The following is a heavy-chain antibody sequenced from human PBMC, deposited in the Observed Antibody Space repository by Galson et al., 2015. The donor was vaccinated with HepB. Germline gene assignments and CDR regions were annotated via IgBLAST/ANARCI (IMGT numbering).Heavy chain of an antibody. Sequence: SLRLSCAASGFTFSSYAMHWVRQAPGKGLEWVAVISYDGSNKYYADSVKGRFTISRDNSKNTLYLQMNSLRAEDTAVYYCARSRGVVALFDYWGQGTLVTVSS. J-gene: IGHJ4*02. CDR3: ARSRGVVALFDY. CDR1: GFTFSSYA. V-gene: IGHV3-30-3*01. CDR2: ISYDGSNK. D-gene: IGHD2-15*01.